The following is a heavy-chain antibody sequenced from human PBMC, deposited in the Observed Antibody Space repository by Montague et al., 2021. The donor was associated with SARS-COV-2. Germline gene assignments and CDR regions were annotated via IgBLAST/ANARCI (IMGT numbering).Heavy chain of an antibody. D-gene: IGHD2-2*01. CDR2: IYHRGST. V-gene: IGHV4-4*02. CDR3: ALPTAGARFDP. CDR1: GGSIISSHW. Sequence: SETLSLTCAVSGGSIISSHWWSWVRQPPGKRLAWIGEIYHRGSTNYNPSLKSRVTISLDKSNNHFSLKLSSLTAADTAVYYCALPTAGARFDPWGQGTLVTVSS. J-gene: IGHJ5*02.